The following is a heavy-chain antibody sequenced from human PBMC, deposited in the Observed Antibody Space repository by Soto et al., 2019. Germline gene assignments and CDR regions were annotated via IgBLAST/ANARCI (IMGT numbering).Heavy chain of an antibody. J-gene: IGHJ6*03. CDR3: ARRGYGSRWPNVYMDV. Sequence: GGSLRLSCAASGFTFRHYDMDGVRQATGKGLEYVSGISNNGAHTDYAKSVKGRFTISRDNSENTLYLQMGSLRAEDMALYYCARRGYGSRWPNVYMDVWGKGTTVTVSS. CDR2: ISNNGAHT. V-gene: IGHV3-64*01. CDR1: GFTFRHYD. D-gene: IGHD6-13*01.